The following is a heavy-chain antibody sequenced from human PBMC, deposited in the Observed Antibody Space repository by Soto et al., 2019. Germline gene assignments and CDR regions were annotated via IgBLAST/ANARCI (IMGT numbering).Heavy chain of an antibody. J-gene: IGHJ5*01. CDR3: ARARAIAVGGRTWFES. Sequence: QVQLVQSGAEVKKPGASVKVSCKASGYSFIKYTIHWVRQAPGQRLEWMGWINGCDGDMKFSQKFQGRVPMTRDTTASTTYMELSSLGSEDTALSYCARARAIAVGGRTWFESWGQGTLVTVSS. D-gene: IGHD6-13*01. CDR2: INGCDGDM. V-gene: IGHV1-3*01. CDR1: GYSFIKYT.